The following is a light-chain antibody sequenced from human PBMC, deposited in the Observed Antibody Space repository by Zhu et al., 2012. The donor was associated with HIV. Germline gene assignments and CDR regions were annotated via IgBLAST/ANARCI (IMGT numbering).Light chain of an antibody. V-gene: IGKV1-5*03. CDR2: EAS. Sequence: DIQMTQSPSTLSASVGDRVTITCRASQSVYKWLAWYQQKPEKAPKLLIYEASRLETGVPSRFSSSGSGTEFSLTISSLQPDDFATYSCQQYYTPSYNFGQGTKLQIK. J-gene: IGKJ2*01. CDR3: QQYYTPSYN. CDR1: QSVYKW.